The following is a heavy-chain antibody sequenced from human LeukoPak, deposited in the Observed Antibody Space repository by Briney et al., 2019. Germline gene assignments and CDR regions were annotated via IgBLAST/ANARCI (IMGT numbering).Heavy chain of an antibody. Sequence: SVKVSCKASGYTFTSYGISWVRQAPGQGLEWMGRIIPIFGTANYAQKFQGRVTITTDESTSTAYMELSSLRSEDTAVYYCASTMWIQLWPIHDAFDIWGQGTMVTVSS. J-gene: IGHJ3*02. CDR2: IIPIFGTA. D-gene: IGHD5-18*01. CDR1: GYTFTSYG. CDR3: ASTMWIQLWPIHDAFDI. V-gene: IGHV1-69*05.